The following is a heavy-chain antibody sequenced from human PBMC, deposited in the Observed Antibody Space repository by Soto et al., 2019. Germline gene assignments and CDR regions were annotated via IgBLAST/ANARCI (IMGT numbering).Heavy chain of an antibody. D-gene: IGHD4-17*01. CDR3: AKAPHASDYAGRGFDF. Sequence: EVQLLESGGGLEQTRGSLRLSCAASGFNFDSYAMGWVRQAPGKGLEWVSAISSRGDRVYYADSVKGRSTISRDNSKNTLFLQMNSLRAEDTAVFYCAKAPHASDYAGRGFDFWGQGTLVTVSS. CDR1: GFNFDSYA. J-gene: IGHJ4*02. V-gene: IGHV3-23*01. CDR2: ISSRGDRV.